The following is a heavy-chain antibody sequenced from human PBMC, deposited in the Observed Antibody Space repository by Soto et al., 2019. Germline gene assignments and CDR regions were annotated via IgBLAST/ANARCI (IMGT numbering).Heavy chain of an antibody. CDR2: INHSGST. CDR1: GGSFSGYY. V-gene: IGHV4-34*01. J-gene: IGHJ4*02. Sequence: TSETLSPTCAVYGGSFSGYYWSWIRQPPGKGLEWIGEINHSGSTNYNPSLKSRVTISVDTSKNQFSLKLSSVTAVDTAVYYCARVNYDFWSGYRFGFFDYWGQGTLVTVSS. D-gene: IGHD3-3*01. CDR3: ARVNYDFWSGYRFGFFDY.